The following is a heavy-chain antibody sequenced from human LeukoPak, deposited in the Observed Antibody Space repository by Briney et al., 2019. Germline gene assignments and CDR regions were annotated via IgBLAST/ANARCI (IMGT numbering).Heavy chain of an antibody. CDR2: IIPILSIA. V-gene: IGHV1-69*02. Sequence: ASVKVSCMACRGTFSSYTISWVRQAPGQGLEWMGRIIPILSIADSAQKFQGRVTITADKSTSTAYMELSSLRSEDTAVYYCARGGYTYGYVEGGFDYWDQGTLVTVSS. D-gene: IGHD5-18*01. J-gene: IGHJ4*02. CDR1: RGTFSSYT. CDR3: ARGGYTYGYVEGGFDY.